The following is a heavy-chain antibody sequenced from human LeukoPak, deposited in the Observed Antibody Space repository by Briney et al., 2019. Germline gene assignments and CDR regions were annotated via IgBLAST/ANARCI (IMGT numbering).Heavy chain of an antibody. CDR3: ARFGYVAAVDV. D-gene: IGHD2-15*01. CDR1: GFSFSAYC. CDR2: INPAGSET. Sequence: GGSLRLSCAASGFSFSAYCMTWVRQAPGTGLEWVANINPAGSETYYVDPVKGRFSISRDNAKNLVYLQMNSLRAGDTAVYYCARFGYVAAVDVWGQGTPVTVSS. V-gene: IGHV3-7*01. J-gene: IGHJ4*02.